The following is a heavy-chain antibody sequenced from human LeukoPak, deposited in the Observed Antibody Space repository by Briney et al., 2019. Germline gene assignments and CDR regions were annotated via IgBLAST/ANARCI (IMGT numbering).Heavy chain of an antibody. Sequence: GGSLRLSCAASGFTFTGYWMTWVRQAPGKGLEWVANIKQDGSEKYYVDSVRGRFTISRDNAKNSLYLQMNSLRAEDTAVYYCARPYSSDWYGWFDPWGQGTLVTVSS. CDR1: GFTFTGYW. D-gene: IGHD6-13*01. J-gene: IGHJ5*02. CDR2: IKQDGSEK. CDR3: ARPYSSDWYGWFDP. V-gene: IGHV3-7*04.